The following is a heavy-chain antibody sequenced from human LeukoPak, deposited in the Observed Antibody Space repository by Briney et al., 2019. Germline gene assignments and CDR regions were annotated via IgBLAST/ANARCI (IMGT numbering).Heavy chain of an antibody. CDR3: VRRSSGYYHYMDV. V-gene: IGHV3-30*04. D-gene: IGHD3-22*01. CDR1: GFTFSSYA. CDR2: ISYDGSNK. J-gene: IGHJ6*03. Sequence: TGGSLRLSCAASGFTFSSYAMHWVRQAAGKGLEWVAVISYDGSNKYYADSVKGRFTISRDNSKNTLYLQMNSLRAEDTAVYYCVRRSSGYYHYMDVWGKGTTVTVSS.